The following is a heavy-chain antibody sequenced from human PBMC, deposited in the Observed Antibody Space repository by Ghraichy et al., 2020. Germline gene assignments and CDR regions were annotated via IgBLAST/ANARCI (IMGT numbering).Heavy chain of an antibody. D-gene: IGHD3-16*01. V-gene: IGHV4-34*01. CDR2: INHSGST. CDR1: GGSFSGYY. CDR3: ARLNGLGELFDY. Sequence: SETLSLTCAVYGGSFSGYYWSWIRQPPGKGLEWIGEINHSGSTNYNPSLKSRVTISVDTSKNQFSLKLSSVTAADTAVYYCARLNGLGELFDYWGQGTLVTVSS. J-gene: IGHJ4*02.